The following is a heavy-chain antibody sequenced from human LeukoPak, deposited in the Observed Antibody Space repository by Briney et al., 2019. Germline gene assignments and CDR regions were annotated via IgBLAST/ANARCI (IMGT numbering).Heavy chain of an antibody. CDR1: GGSISSYY. D-gene: IGHD3-16*01. CDR3: ASATPQVGFGAQYYYYYMDV. Sequence: PSETLSLTCTVSGGSISSYYWSWIRQPPGKGLEWIGYIYYSGSTNYNPSLKSRVTISVDTSKNQFSLKLSSVTAADTAVYYCASATPQVGFGAQYYYYYMDVWGKGTTVTVSS. CDR2: IYYSGST. J-gene: IGHJ6*03. V-gene: IGHV4-59*01.